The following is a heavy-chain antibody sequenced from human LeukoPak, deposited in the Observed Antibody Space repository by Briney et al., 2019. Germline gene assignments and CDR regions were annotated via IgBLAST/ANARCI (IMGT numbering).Heavy chain of an antibody. V-gene: IGHV3-30*02. J-gene: IGHJ4*02. CDR3: AKDDSNIAVAKFDY. D-gene: IGHD6-19*01. Sequence: GGSLRLSCAASGFTFSSYGMHWVRQAPGKGLEWVAFIQYDGSNKYYADSVKGRFTISRDNSKNTLYLQMNSLRAEDTAVYYCAKDDSNIAVAKFDYWGQGALVTVSS. CDR1: GFTFSSYG. CDR2: IQYDGSNK.